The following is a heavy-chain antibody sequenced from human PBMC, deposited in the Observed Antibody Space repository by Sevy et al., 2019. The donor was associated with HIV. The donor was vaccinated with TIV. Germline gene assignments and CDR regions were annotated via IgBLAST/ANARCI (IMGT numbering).Heavy chain of an antibody. V-gene: IGHV3-21*01. Sequence: GGSLRLSCAASGFTFSSYSMNWVRQAPGKGLEWVSSISSSSSYIYYADSVKGRFTISRDNAKNSLYLQMNSLRAEDTAVYYCARRGIVVVPAAIEADMSAFDIWGQGTMVTVSS. CDR1: GFTFSSYS. CDR3: ARRGIVVVPAAIEADMSAFDI. D-gene: IGHD2-2*01. J-gene: IGHJ3*02. CDR2: ISSSSSYI.